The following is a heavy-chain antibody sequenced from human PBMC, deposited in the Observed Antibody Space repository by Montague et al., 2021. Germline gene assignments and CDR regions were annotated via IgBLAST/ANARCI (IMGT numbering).Heavy chain of an antibody. Sequence: SETLSLTCSVSGASISDYYWSWIRQPPGKGLEWIGYIYYSRRTNXNPSLKSRVTISVDTSKNQFSLKLSSVTAADTAFYYCAVTNPYYYYGMDVWGQGTTVPVSS. CDR3: AVTNPYYYYGMDV. CDR1: GASISDYY. J-gene: IGHJ6*02. CDR2: IYYSRRT. V-gene: IGHV4-59*01. D-gene: IGHD1-14*01.